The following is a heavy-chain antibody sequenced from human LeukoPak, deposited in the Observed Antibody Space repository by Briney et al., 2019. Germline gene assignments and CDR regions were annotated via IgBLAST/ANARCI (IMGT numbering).Heavy chain of an antibody. Sequence: SETLSLTCAVSGYSISSSNWWGWFRQPPGKGLEWIGYIYYSGSTYYNPSLKSRVTISVDTSKNQFSLKLSSVTAADTAVYYCARKIRGVIYSFDYWGQGTLVTVSS. CDR3: ARKIRGVIYSFDY. CDR1: GYSISSSNW. CDR2: IYYSGST. V-gene: IGHV4-28*01. D-gene: IGHD3-10*01. J-gene: IGHJ4*02.